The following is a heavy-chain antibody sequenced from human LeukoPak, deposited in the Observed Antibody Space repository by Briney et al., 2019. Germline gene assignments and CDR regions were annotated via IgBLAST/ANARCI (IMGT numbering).Heavy chain of an antibody. J-gene: IGHJ5*02. CDR1: GFTFSSYA. CDR2: ISGSGGST. D-gene: IGHD1-26*01. CDR3: AKDCVRTSYYNDNWFDA. V-gene: IGHV3-23*01. Sequence: GGSLRLSCAASGFTFSSYAMSWVRQAPGKGLEWVSAISGSGGSTYYADSVKGRFTISRDNSKNTLYLQMNSLRAEDTAVYYCAKDCVRTSYYNDNWFDAWGEGTLVTVSS.